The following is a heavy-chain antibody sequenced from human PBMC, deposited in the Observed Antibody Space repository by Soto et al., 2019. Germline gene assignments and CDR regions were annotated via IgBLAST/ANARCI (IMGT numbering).Heavy chain of an antibody. Sequence: GGSLRLSCAASGFTFSSYAMHWVRQAPGKGLEWVAVISYDGSNKYYADSVKGRFTISRDNSKNTLYLQMNSLRAEDTAVYYCARDVLMGVRYFDWLPHSYWGQGTPVTLSS. J-gene: IGHJ4*02. CDR1: GFTFSSYA. V-gene: IGHV3-30-3*01. CDR3: ARDVLMGVRYFDWLPHSY. CDR2: ISYDGSNK. D-gene: IGHD3-9*01.